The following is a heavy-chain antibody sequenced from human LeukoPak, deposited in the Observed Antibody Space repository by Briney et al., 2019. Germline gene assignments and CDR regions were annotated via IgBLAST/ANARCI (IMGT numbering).Heavy chain of an antibody. Sequence: GGSLRLSCAASGFTFSNAWMKWVRQAPGKGLEWVGRIKSNSDGGTTDYAAPVNGRFLISRDDSKNALYLQMNSLKTEDTAVYYCTTELRWEETNDYWGQGTLVTVSS. V-gene: IGHV3-15*01. CDR2: IKSNSDGGTT. J-gene: IGHJ4*02. CDR1: GFTFSNAW. D-gene: IGHD2-21*01. CDR3: TTELRWEETNDY.